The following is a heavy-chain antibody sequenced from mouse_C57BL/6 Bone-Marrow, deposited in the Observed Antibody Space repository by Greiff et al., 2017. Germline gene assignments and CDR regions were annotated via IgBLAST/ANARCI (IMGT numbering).Heavy chain of an antibody. CDR3: ARRCVTLGDY. Sequence: VQLQQSGAELVRPGASVKLSCTASGFTITDYYMHWVKQRPEQGLEWIGRIDPEDGDTEYAPKFQGKATMTADTSSNTAYLQLSSLTSEDTAVYYCARRCVTLGDYWGQGTSVTVSS. CDR2: IDPEDGDT. CDR1: GFTITDYY. V-gene: IGHV14-1*01. D-gene: IGHD2-12*01. J-gene: IGHJ4*01.